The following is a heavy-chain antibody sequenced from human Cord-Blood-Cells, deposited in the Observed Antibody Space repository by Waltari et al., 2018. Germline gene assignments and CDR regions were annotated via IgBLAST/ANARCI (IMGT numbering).Heavy chain of an antibody. CDR2: LLPVFGTA. D-gene: IGHD3-10*01. CDR3: AREDRAEGPGYFDL. V-gene: IGHV1-69*01. J-gene: IGHJ2*01. CDR1: GGTFSSYA. Sequence: QVQLVQSGAEVKKPGSSVKVSCKASGGTFSSYAFSWVRQAPGKGLEWVGGLLPVFGTANYAQRLQGSVTITADEPTSKGYMELSSLRSEDTAVYYCAREDRAEGPGYFDLWGRGTLVTVSS.